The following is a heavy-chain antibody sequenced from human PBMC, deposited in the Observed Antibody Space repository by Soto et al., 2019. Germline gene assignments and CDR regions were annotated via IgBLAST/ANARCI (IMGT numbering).Heavy chain of an antibody. Sequence: SETLSLTCTVSGGSISSYYWSWIRQPPGKGLEWIGYIYYSGSTNYNPSLKSRVTISVDTYKNQFSLRLSSVTAADTAVYYCARYSGSYYLRVANWFDPWGQGTLVTVSS. D-gene: IGHD1-26*01. CDR3: ARYSGSYYLRVANWFDP. CDR1: GGSISSYY. V-gene: IGHV4-59*01. CDR2: IYYSGST. J-gene: IGHJ5*02.